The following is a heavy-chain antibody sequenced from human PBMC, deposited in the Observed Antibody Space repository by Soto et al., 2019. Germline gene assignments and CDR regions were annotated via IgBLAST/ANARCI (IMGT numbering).Heavy chain of an antibody. Sequence: SETLSLTCAVSGGSISSGGYSWSWIRQPPGKGLEWIGYIYHSGSTYYNPSLKSRVTISRDDSKNSLYLQMNSLKTEDTAVYYCDKIEMFNGAWRPSAYWGQGTLVTSPQ. J-gene: IGHJ4*02. D-gene: IGHD3-10*02. V-gene: IGHV4-30-2*01. CDR1: GGSISSGGYS. CDR2: IYHSGST. CDR3: DKIEMFNGAWRPSAY.